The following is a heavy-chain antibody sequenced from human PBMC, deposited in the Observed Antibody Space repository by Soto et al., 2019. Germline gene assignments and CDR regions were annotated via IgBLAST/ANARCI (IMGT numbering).Heavy chain of an antibody. J-gene: IGHJ5*02. D-gene: IGHD3-3*01. Sequence: ASVKVSCKASGYTFTSYGISWVRQAPGQGLEWMGGIIPIFGTANYAQKFQGGVTITADESTSTAYMGLSSLRSEDTAVYYCARERSITIFGMVIAGWFDPWGQGTLVTVSS. V-gene: IGHV1-69*13. CDR2: IIPIFGTA. CDR1: GYTFTSYG. CDR3: ARERSITIFGMVIAGWFDP.